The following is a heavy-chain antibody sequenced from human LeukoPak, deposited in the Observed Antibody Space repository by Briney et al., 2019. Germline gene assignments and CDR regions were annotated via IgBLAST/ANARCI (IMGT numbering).Heavy chain of an antibody. CDR2: INTDGSST. J-gene: IGHJ5*01. V-gene: IGHV3-74*01. Sequence: GGSLRLSCTASGFTFSSYWMHWVRQAPGKGLVWVSRINTDGSSTSYGDSVQGRLTISRDNAKNTLYLQMSSLTAEDTALYYCARANPNDSWFHSWGQGTLVTVSS. CDR3: ARANPNDSWFHS. CDR1: GFTFSSYW.